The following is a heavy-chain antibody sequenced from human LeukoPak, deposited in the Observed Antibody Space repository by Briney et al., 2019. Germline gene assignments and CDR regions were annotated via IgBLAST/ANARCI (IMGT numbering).Heavy chain of an antibody. Sequence: ASVKVSCKASGYTFTSYYMHWVRQAPGQGLEWMGIINPSGGSTSYAQKFQGRVTMTRDMSTSTVYMELSSLRSEDTAVYYCAGGEVGATSRQGYYYYYYRDVWAKGPRSPSP. CDR3: AGGEVGATSRQGYYYYYYRDV. D-gene: IGHD1-26*01. CDR2: INPSGGST. V-gene: IGHV1-46*01. J-gene: IGHJ6*03. CDR1: GYTFTSYY.